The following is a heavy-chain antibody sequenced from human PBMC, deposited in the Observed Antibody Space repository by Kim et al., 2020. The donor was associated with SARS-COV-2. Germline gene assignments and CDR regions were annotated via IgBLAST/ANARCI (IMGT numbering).Heavy chain of an antibody. CDR2: IWYARSNK. V-gene: IGHV3-33*01. D-gene: IGHD2-8*02. J-gene: IGHJ6*02. Sequence: GGSLRLSCAASGFTFSSYGMHWVRQAPGKGLEWVAVIWYARSNKYYADSVKGRFTISRDNSKNTLYLQMNSLRADDTAVYYCAREGAVSAPGMVVLGQG. CDR1: GFTFSSYG. CDR3: AREGAVSAPGMVV.